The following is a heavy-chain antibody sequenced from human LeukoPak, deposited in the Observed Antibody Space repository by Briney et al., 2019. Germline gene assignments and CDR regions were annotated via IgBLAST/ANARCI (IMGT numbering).Heavy chain of an antibody. Sequence: KSSETLSLTCTVSGGSISSSSYYWGWIRQPPGKGLEWIGSIYYSGSTYYNPSLKSRVTISVDTSKNQFSLKLSSVTAADTAVYYCARAEMTTAAFDYWGQGTLVTVSS. CDR1: GGSISSSSYY. J-gene: IGHJ4*02. V-gene: IGHV4-39*07. D-gene: IGHD4-11*01. CDR2: IYYSGST. CDR3: ARAEMTTAAFDY.